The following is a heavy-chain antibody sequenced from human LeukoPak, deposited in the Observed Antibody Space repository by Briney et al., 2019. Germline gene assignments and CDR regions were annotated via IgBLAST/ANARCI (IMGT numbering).Heavy chain of an antibody. V-gene: IGHV4-59*08. CDR3: ARGTYSSSSHWFDP. CDR2: IYYSGST. D-gene: IGHD6-6*01. CDR1: GGSISSYY. J-gene: IGHJ5*02. Sequence: SSETLSLTCTVSGGSISSYYWSWIRQPPGKGLEWIGYIYYSGSTYYNPSLKSRVTISVDTSKNQFSLKLSSVTAADTAVYYCARGTYSSSSHWFDPWGQGTLVTVSS.